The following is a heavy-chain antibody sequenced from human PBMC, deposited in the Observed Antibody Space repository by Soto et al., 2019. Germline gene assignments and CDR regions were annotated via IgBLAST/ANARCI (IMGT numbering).Heavy chain of an antibody. CDR2: INPSGGST. V-gene: IGHV1-46*03. J-gene: IGHJ2*01. CDR3: AMVYSGYDSDWYFDL. Sequence: QVQLVQSGAEVKKPGASVKVSCKASGYTFTSYYMHWVRQAPGQGLEWMGIINPSGGSTSYAQKFQGRVTMTRGTSTSTVYMELSSLRSEDTAVYYCAMVYSGYDSDWYFDLWGRGTLVTVSS. D-gene: IGHD5-12*01. CDR1: GYTFTSYY.